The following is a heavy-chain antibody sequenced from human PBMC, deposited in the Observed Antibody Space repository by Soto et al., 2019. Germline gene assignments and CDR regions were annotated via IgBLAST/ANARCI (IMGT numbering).Heavy chain of an antibody. CDR3: ARRPYDPTDYYYYGMDV. CDR1: GYTFTGYY. J-gene: IGHJ6*02. D-gene: IGHD3-3*01. V-gene: IGHV1-2*02. CDR2: INPNSGGT. Sequence: QVQLVQSGAEVKKPGASVKVSCKASGYTFTGYYMHWVRQAPGQGLEWMGWINPNSGGTNYAQKFQGRVTMTRDTSISTAYMELSRLRSDDTAVYYCARRPYDPTDYYYYGMDVWGQGTTVTVSS.